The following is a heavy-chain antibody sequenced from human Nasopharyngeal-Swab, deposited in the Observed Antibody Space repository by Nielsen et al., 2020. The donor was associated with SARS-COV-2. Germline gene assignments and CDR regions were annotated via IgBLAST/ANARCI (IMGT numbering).Heavy chain of an antibody. CDR3: AMGSSGTTGEGY. J-gene: IGHJ4*02. CDR1: GFIFSSYA. V-gene: IGHV3-48*03. Sequence: GGSLRLSCAASGFIFSSYAINWVRQAPGKGLEWVSHISVSGADIHYGDSVRGRFTISRDTAKNTLYLQMNSLRAEDTAVYYCAMGSSGTTGEGYWGQGALVTVSS. CDR2: ISVSGADI. D-gene: IGHD3-10*01.